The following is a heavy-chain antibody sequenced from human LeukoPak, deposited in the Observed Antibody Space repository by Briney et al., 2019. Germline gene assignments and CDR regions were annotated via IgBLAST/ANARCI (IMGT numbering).Heavy chain of an antibody. J-gene: IGHJ4*02. CDR1: GYTFTGYY. CDR3: ARALTGEELEVDY. D-gene: IGHD1-26*01. Sequence: ASVKVSCKASGYTFTGYYMHWVRQAPGQGLEWMGWINPNSGGTNYARKFQGRVTMTRDTSISTAYMELSRLRSDDTAVYYCARALTGEELEVDYWGQGTLVTVSS. CDR2: INPNSGGT. V-gene: IGHV1-2*02.